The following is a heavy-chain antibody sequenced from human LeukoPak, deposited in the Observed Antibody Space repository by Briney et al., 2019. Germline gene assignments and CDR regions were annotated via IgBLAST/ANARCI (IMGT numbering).Heavy chain of an antibody. CDR2: IYYSGST. J-gene: IGHJ3*01. D-gene: IGHD4-23*01. CDR3: ARIAVVTQGDAFDL. CDR1: GGSISSSSYY. V-gene: IGHV4-61*01. Sequence: SETLSLTCTVSGGSISSSSYYWSWIRQPPGKGLEWIGYIYYSGSTNYNSSLKSRVTISVDTSKNQFSLKLSSVTAADTAVYYCARIAVVTQGDAFDLWGRGTLVTVSS.